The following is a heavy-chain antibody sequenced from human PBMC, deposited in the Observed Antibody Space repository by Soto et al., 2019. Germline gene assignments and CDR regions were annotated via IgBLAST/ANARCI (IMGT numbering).Heavy chain of an antibody. V-gene: IGHV3-23*01. J-gene: IGHJ6*02. CDR3: AKVGGPIVVVPSMMDV. CDR1: GFTFSSYA. CDR2: ISGSGGST. Sequence: GGSLSLSCAASGFTFSSYAMSWVRQAPGKGLEWVSAISGSGGSTYYADSVKGRFTISRDNSKNTLYLQMNSLRAEDTAVYYCAKVGGPIVVVPSMMDVWGQGTTVTVSS. D-gene: IGHD2-2*01.